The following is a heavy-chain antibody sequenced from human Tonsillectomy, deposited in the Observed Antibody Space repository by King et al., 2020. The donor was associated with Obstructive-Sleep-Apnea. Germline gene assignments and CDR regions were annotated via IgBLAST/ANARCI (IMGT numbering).Heavy chain of an antibody. Sequence: VQLQQWGAGLLKPSETLSLTGAVYGGSFSGYYWSWIRQPPGKGLEWIGEINHSGSTNYNPSLKSRVTISVDTSKNQFSLKLRSVTAADTAVYYCARVGYSSSWYRRGGAFDIWGQGTMVTVSS. V-gene: IGHV4-34*01. CDR3: ARVGYSSSWYRRGGAFDI. CDR2: INHSGST. CDR1: GGSFSGYY. D-gene: IGHD6-13*01. J-gene: IGHJ3*02.